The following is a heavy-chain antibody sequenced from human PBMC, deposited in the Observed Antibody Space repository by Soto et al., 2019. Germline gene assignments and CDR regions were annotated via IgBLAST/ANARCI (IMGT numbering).Heavy chain of an antibody. CDR3: ARVDSSGSYFDS. CDR2: IYYTGST. Sequence: PSETLSLTCTVSGGSISSYYWSWIRQPPGKGLEWIAYIYYTGSTNYNPSLKSRVTLSADTSKNQFSLKLSSVTAADTAMYYCARVDSSGSYFDSWGQGTLVTV. J-gene: IGHJ4*02. CDR1: GGSISSYY. V-gene: IGHV4-59*01. D-gene: IGHD3-22*01.